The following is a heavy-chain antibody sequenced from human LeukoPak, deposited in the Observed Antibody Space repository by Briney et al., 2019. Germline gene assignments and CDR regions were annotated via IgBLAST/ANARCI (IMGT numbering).Heavy chain of an antibody. Sequence: KPSETLSLTCAVYGGSFSGYYWSWIRQPPGKGLEWIGEINHSGSTNYNPSLKSRVTISVDTSKNQFSLKLSSVTAADTAVYYCAREEQWQVRTSSVWYFDLWGRGTLVTVSS. CDR1: GGSFSGYY. D-gene: IGHD6-19*01. CDR3: AREEQWQVRTSSVWYFDL. J-gene: IGHJ2*01. V-gene: IGHV4-34*01. CDR2: INHSGST.